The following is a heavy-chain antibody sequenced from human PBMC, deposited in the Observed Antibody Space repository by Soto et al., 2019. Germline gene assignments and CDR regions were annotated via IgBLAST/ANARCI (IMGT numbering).Heavy chain of an antibody. Sequence: QVQLVQSGAEVKKPGASVKVSCKASGYIFTGYYMHWVRQAPGQGLEWMGWINPNSGGTNYAQKFQGWVTMTRDTSISTAYMELSRLRSDDTAVYYCARGSSSWYYYYYGMDVWGQGTTVTVSS. D-gene: IGHD6-13*01. CDR2: INPNSGGT. CDR1: GYIFTGYY. V-gene: IGHV1-2*04. J-gene: IGHJ6*02. CDR3: ARGSSSWYYYYYGMDV.